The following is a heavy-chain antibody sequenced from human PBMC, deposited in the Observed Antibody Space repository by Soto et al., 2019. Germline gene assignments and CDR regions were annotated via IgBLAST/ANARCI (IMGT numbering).Heavy chain of an antibody. CDR2: IKQDGSEK. D-gene: IGHD2-15*01. CDR3: ARGCGRANCPYYIEV. Sequence: PGGSLRLSCAASGFIFSTYWMSWVRQAPGKGLEWVATIKQDGSEKYYVESVKGRFTISRDNAKNSLFLQMSSLRAEETAVYYCARGCGRANCPYYIEVWGKGTTVTVSS. V-gene: IGHV3-7*01. CDR1: GFIFSTYW. J-gene: IGHJ6*03.